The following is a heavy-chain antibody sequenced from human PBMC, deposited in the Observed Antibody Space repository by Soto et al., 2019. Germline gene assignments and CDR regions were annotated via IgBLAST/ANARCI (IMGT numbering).Heavy chain of an antibody. CDR2: LYHGGAT. V-gene: IGHV4-30-2*01. Sequence: PSETLSLTCAVSGGSISSRAYSWSWIRQPPGKGLEWIGYLYHGGATYSNPSLKNRVTISGDWSKNQFSLKLNSVTAADTAVYYCARAFTAMGIFDFWGPGTLVTVYS. D-gene: IGHD5-18*01. CDR1: GGSISSRAYS. J-gene: IGHJ4*02. CDR3: ARAFTAMGIFDF.